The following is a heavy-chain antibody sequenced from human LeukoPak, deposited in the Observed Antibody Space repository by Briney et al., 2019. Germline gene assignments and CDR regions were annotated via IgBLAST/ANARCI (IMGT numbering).Heavy chain of an antibody. CDR1: GGSFSGYY. D-gene: IGHD1-26*01. CDR3: ARRRRGRLFEWELRALYFDY. V-gene: IGHV4-34*01. CDR2: INHSGST. Sequence: PSETLSLTCAVYGGSFSGYYWSRIRQPPGKGLEWIGEINHSGSTNYNPSLKSRVTISVDTSKNQFSLKLSSVTAADTAVYYCARRRRGRLFEWELRALYFDYWGQGTLVTVSS. J-gene: IGHJ4*02.